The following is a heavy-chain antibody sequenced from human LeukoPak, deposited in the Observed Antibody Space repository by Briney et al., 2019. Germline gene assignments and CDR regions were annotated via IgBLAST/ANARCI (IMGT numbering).Heavy chain of an antibody. V-gene: IGHV1-69*13. D-gene: IGHD2-2*01. CDR3: ARGSGVGYCSSTSCSGGFDP. Sequence: SVKVSCKASGGTFSSYAISWVRQAPGQGLEWMGGIIPIFGTANYAQKFQGRVTITADESTSTAYMELSSLRSEDTAVYYCARGSGVGYCSSTSCSGGFDPWGQGTPVTVSS. CDR1: GGTFSSYA. CDR2: IIPIFGTA. J-gene: IGHJ5*02.